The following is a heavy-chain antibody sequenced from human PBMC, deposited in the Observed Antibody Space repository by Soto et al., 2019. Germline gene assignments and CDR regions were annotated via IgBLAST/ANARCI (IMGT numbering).Heavy chain of an antibody. V-gene: IGHV1-2*02. CDR1: VYTFTGYY. D-gene: IGHD6-19*01. CDR2: INPNSGGT. Sequence: ASVKVSYKASVYTFTGYYMHWVLQGPGQGLEWMGWINPNSGGTNYAQKFQGRVTISRDTSASTAYMELSSLGSEDTAVYYCARAVAVPADFDYWGQGTLVTVSS. J-gene: IGHJ4*02. CDR3: ARAVAVPADFDY.